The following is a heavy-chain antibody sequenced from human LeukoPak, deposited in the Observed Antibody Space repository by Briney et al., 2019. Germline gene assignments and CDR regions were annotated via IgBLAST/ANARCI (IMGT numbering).Heavy chain of an antibody. J-gene: IGHJ4*02. CDR1: GGSISSGSYY. Sequence: SETLSLTCTVSGGSISSGSYYWSWIRQPAGKGLEWIGRIYTSGSTNYNPSLKSRVTISVDTSKNQFSLKLSSVTAADTAVYYCARAQYYDFWSGSPFDYWGQGTLVTVSS. D-gene: IGHD3-3*01. CDR3: ARAQYYDFWSGSPFDY. V-gene: IGHV4-61*02. CDR2: IYTSGST.